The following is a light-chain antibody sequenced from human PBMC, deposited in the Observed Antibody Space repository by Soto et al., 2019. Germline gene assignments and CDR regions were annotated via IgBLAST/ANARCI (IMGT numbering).Light chain of an antibody. CDR3: QQSYSTPPIT. CDR1: QAISSH. Sequence: TQSPATLSLSPGERATLSCRASQAISSHLAWYQQKPGKAPKLLIYAASSLQSGVPSRFSGSGSGTDFTLTISSLQPEDFATYYCQQSYSTPPITFGQGTRLEIK. J-gene: IGKJ5*01. CDR2: AAS. V-gene: IGKV1-39*01.